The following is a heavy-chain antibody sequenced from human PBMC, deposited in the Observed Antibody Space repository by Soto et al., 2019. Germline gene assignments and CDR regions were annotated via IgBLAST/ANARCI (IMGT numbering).Heavy chain of an antibody. J-gene: IGHJ4*02. CDR2: IYSTGTT. D-gene: IGHD3-10*01. CDR1: GFTVGNNY. Sequence: EVQLVESGGGLIQPGGSLKLSCAASGFTVGNNYMSWVRQAPGKGLEWVSLIYSTGTTKYADSVKGRFTVSRDNAKNTLYLQMTSLIAEVTAVDYCAKDGRGSGSHYNSCGYWGQGTLVTVSS. CDR3: AKDGRGSGSHYNSCGY. V-gene: IGHV3-53*01.